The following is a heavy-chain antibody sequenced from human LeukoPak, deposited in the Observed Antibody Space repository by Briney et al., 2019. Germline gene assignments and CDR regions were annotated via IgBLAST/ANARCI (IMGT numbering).Heavy chain of an antibody. CDR1: GYTFTGYY. CDR2: INPNNGGT. Sequence: ASLKVSCKASGYTFTGYYMHWVRQAPGQGPEWMAWINPNNGGTNYAQKFQGRITTTRDTSISTVYVELSSLRSDDTAVYYCARGIGAPNHFDYWGQGALVTVSS. CDR3: ARGIGAPNHFDY. V-gene: IGHV1-2*02. J-gene: IGHJ4*02. D-gene: IGHD3-16*01.